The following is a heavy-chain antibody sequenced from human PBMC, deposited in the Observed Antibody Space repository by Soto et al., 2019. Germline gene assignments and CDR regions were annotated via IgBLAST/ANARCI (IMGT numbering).Heavy chain of an antibody. CDR3: ARHSPSLIAKGAFDI. CDR2: IYYSGST. D-gene: IGHD3-16*01. J-gene: IGHJ3*02. CDR1: GGSISSYY. Sequence: SETLSLTCTVSGGSISSYYWSWIRQPPGKGLEWIGYIYYSGSTNYNPSLKSRVTISVDTSKNQFSLKLSSVTAADTAVYYCARHSPSLIAKGAFDIWGQGTMVTVSS. V-gene: IGHV4-59*08.